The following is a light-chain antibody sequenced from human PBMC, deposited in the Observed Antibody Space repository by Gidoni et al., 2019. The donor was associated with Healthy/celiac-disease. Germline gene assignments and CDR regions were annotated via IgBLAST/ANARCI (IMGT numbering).Light chain of an antibody. CDR1: QGVSSSY. CDR2: GAS. V-gene: IGKV3-20*01. Sequence: ESALTQSLGTLPLSPGERATLPCRASQGVSSSYLAWYQQKPGQAPRLLIYGASSRATGIPDRISSSGSGTDFTLTISRLEHDDVVVYYCQQYGSSLWTFGQGTKVEIK. CDR3: QQYGSSLWT. J-gene: IGKJ1*01.